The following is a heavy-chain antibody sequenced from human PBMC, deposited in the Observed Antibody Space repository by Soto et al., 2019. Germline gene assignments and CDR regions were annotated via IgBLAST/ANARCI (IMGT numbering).Heavy chain of an antibody. D-gene: IGHD3-9*01. V-gene: IGHV3-30-3*01. CDR2: ISYDGREI. CDR1: GLTFNIFA. J-gene: IGHJ4*02. CDR3: ASDPLAVTGSFVDY. Sequence: GGSLRLSWVASGLTFNIFAFHWVRQAPGKGLEWLSVISYDGREIHYSESVKGRFTISRDSSTNTVYLEMNSLRYEDTAVYYCASDPLAVTGSFVDYWGQGTLVTVS.